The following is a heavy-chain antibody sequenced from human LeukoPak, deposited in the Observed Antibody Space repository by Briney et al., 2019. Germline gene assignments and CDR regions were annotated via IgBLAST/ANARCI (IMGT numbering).Heavy chain of an antibody. D-gene: IGHD6-13*01. CDR2: IYYSGST. V-gene: IGHV4-59*01. CDR1: GGSISSYY. CDR3: ASSIAAAGFDY. J-gene: IGHJ4*02. Sequence: SETLSLTCTVSGGSISSYYWSWIRQPPGKGLEWIGYIYYSGSTNYNPSLKSRVTISVDTSKNQFSLKLSSVTAADTAVYYCASSIAAAGFDYWGQGTLVTVSS.